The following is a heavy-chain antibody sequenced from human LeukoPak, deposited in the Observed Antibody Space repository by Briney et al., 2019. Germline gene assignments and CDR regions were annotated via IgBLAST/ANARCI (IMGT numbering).Heavy chain of an antibody. CDR2: IWYDGINK. J-gene: IGHJ4*02. CDR1: GFTFSSYG. CDR3: ARGDGSSGWYLDY. V-gene: IGHV3-33*01. D-gene: IGHD6-19*01. Sequence: GGSLRLSCAASGFTFSSYGMHWVRQAPGKGLEWVAVIWYDGINKFHADSVRGRFTISRDNSKNTVYLQMNSLRAEDTAVYYCARGDGSSGWYLDYWGQGTLVTVSS.